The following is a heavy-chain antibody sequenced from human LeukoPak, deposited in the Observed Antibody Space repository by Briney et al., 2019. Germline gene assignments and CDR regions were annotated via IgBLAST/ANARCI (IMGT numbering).Heavy chain of an antibody. V-gene: IGHV3-72*01. D-gene: IGHD1-26*01. J-gene: IGHJ6*02. Sequence: GGSLRLSCAASGFTFSDHYMDWVRQAPGKGLEWVGRTRNKANSYTTEYVASVKGRFTISRDDSKNSLYLQMNSLKTEDTAVYYCARGGSLLLGYQYGMDVWGQGTTVTVSS. CDR3: ARGGSLLLGYQYGMDV. CDR2: TRNKANSYTT. CDR1: GFTFSDHY.